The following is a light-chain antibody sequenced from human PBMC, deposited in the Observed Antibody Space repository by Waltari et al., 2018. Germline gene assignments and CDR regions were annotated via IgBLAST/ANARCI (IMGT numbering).Light chain of an antibody. CDR1: SSDVGKYNL. CDR2: AGS. CDR3: CSYAGSSTYV. Sequence: QSALTPPASVSGSPGQSITISCTATSSDVGKYNLISWYQQHPGQAPNLMISAGSKRPSGVSKRFSGSKSGNTASLTISGLQAEDEADYYCCSYAGSSTYVFGTGTKVTVL. V-gene: IGLV2-23*01. J-gene: IGLJ1*01.